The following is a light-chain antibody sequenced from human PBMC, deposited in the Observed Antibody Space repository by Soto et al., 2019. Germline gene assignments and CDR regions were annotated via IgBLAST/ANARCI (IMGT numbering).Light chain of an antibody. CDR1: QSVSHNY. V-gene: IGKV3-20*01. J-gene: IGKJ1*01. CDR3: QQYGSSGT. Sequence: EIVLTQSPGTLSLSPGERATLSCRASQSVSHNYLAWYQQKPGQAPRLLIYGASNRATGIQDRFSGSWSGTDFTLTISRLEPEDFAVDYCQQYGSSGTFGQGTKVDIK. CDR2: GAS.